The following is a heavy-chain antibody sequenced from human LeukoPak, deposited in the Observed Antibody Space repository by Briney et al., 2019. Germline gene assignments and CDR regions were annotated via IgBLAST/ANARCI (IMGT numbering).Heavy chain of an antibody. Sequence: GGSLRLSCAASGFTFSSYAMHWVRQAPGKGLEWVAVISYDGSNKYYADSVKGRFTISRDNAKNSLYLQMNSLRAEDTAVYYCAREWSGYDRSWVDYWGQGTLVTVSS. D-gene: IGHD5-12*01. V-gene: IGHV3-30-3*01. J-gene: IGHJ4*02. CDR3: AREWSGYDRSWVDY. CDR1: GFTFSSYA. CDR2: ISYDGSNK.